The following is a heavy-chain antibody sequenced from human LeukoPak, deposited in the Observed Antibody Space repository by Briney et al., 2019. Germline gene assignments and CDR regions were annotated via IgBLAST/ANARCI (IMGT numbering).Heavy chain of an antibody. Sequence: GESLKISCKGSGYGFTSYWISWVRQMPGKGLEWMGRIDPSDSYTNYSPSFQGHVTISADKSISTAYLQWSSLKASDNAMYYCAQSRITGTTDWFDPWGQGTLVTVSS. CDR2: IDPSDSYT. D-gene: IGHD1-7*01. V-gene: IGHV5-10-1*01. CDR3: AQSRITGTTDWFDP. J-gene: IGHJ5*02. CDR1: GYGFTSYW.